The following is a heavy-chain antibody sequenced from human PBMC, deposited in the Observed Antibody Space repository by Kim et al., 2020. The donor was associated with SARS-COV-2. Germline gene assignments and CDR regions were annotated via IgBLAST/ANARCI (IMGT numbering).Heavy chain of an antibody. J-gene: IGHJ4*02. CDR2: IYYSGST. D-gene: IGHD3-22*01. V-gene: IGHV4-31*03. CDR3: ARGAPYYYDSSGQYYFDY. CDR1: GGSISSGGYY. Sequence: SETLSLTCTVSGGSISSGGYYWSWIRQHPGKGLEWIGYIYYSGSTYYNPSLKSRVTISVDTSKNQFSLKLSSVTAADTAVYYCARGAPYYYDSSGQYYFDYWGQGTLVTVSS.